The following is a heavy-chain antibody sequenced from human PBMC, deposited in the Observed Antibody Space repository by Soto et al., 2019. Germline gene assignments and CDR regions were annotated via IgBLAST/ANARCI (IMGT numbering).Heavy chain of an antibody. CDR3: ARGKNWFDP. V-gene: IGHV4-31*03. CDR1: GGSISSCGYH. J-gene: IGHJ5*02. Sequence: SGTLSLTCTFSGGSISSCGYHWSWIRQHPGKGLEWIGYIYYSGSTYYNPSLKSRVTISVDTSKNQFSLKLSSVTAADTAVYYCARGKNWFDPWGQGTLVTVSS. CDR2: IYYSGST.